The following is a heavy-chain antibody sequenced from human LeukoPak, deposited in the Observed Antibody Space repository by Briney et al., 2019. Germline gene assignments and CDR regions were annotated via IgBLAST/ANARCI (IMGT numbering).Heavy chain of an antibody. CDR3: ARRASSGYYGYFDY. CDR1: GFTFDDYD. Sequence: GGSLRLSCAASGFTFDDYDMSWVRQAPGKGLEWVSGINWNGGSTGYADSVKGRFTISRDNAKNSLYLQMNSLRAEDTALYYCARRASSGYYGYFDYWGQGTLVAVSS. D-gene: IGHD3-22*01. V-gene: IGHV3-20*04. CDR2: INWNGGST. J-gene: IGHJ4*02.